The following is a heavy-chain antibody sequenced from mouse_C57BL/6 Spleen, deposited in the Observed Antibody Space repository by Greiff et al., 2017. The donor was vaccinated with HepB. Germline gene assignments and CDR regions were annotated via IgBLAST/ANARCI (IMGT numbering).Heavy chain of an antibody. J-gene: IGHJ3*01. CDR2: IYPGDGDT. D-gene: IGHD2-10*02. CDR1: GYAFSSSW. CDR3: ARGSYGNFLFAY. Sequence: QVQLQQSGPELVKPGASVKISCKASGYAFSSSWMNWVKQRPGKGLEWIGRIYPGDGDTNYNGKFKGKATLTADKSSSTAYMQLSSLTSEDSAVYFCARGSYGNFLFAYWGQGTLVTVSA. V-gene: IGHV1-82*01.